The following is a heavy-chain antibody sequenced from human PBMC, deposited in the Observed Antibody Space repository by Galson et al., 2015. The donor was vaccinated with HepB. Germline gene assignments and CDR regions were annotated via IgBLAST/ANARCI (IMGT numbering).Heavy chain of an antibody. Sequence: QSGAEVKTPGESLRISCETSGYSFPNAWIGWVRQKSGKGLEWMGIIYPGDSDTRYSPSLQGQDTISVDKSISTAYLQWSSLEASDTAMYFCARHVGSLITVTTDSFDVWGQGTMVTVSS. D-gene: IGHD4-17*01. CDR1: GYSFPNAW. CDR2: IYPGDSDT. V-gene: IGHV5-51*01. J-gene: IGHJ3*01. CDR3: ARHVGSLITVTTDSFDV.